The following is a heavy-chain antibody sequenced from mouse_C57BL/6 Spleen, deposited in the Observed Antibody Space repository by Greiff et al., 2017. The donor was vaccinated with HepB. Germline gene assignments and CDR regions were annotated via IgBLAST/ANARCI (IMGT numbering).Heavy chain of an antibody. CDR1: GFSFNTYA. D-gene: IGHD2-5*01. CDR2: IRSKSNNYAT. CDR3: VRSNYGRYYAMDY. Sequence: EVMLVESGGGLVQPKGSLKLSCAASGFSFNTYAMNWVRQAPGKGLEWVARIRSKSNNYATYYADSVKDRFTISRDDSESMLYLQMNNLKTEDTAMYYCVRSNYGRYYAMDYWGQGTSVTVSS. V-gene: IGHV10-1*01. J-gene: IGHJ4*01.